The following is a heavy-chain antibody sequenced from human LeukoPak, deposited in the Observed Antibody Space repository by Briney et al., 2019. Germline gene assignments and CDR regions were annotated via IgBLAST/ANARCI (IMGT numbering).Heavy chain of an antibody. D-gene: IGHD2-2*01. Sequence: ASVKVSCKASGYTFTGYYMHWVRQAPGQGLEWMGWISAYSGDTNYAENLQGRVTMTADTSTSTAYMEVRSLRSDDTAVYYCARVGTSRFTGNFDYWGQGTLVTVSS. CDR1: GYTFTGYY. CDR2: ISAYSGDT. CDR3: ARVGTSRFTGNFDY. J-gene: IGHJ4*02. V-gene: IGHV1-18*04.